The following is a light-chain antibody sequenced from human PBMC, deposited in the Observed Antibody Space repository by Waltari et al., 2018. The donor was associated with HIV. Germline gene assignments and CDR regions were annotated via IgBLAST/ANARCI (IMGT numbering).Light chain of an antibody. CDR2: EVS. V-gene: IGLV2-14*01. CDR3: SSYTTSSSWV. Sequence: QSALTQPASVSGSPGQSITISCTGTSSDVGDYNYVPWYQQHPGRAPKVMIFEVSNRPSWVANRFSGSNSGNTASLTISGLQAEDEADYYCSSYTTSSSWVFGGGTKVTVL. CDR1: SSDVGDYNY. J-gene: IGLJ3*02.